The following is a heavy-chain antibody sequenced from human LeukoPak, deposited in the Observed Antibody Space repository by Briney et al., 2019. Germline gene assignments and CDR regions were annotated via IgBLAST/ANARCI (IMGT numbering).Heavy chain of an antibody. Sequence: ASVKVSCKASGYTFTSYAMHWVRQAPGQKLEWRGWINAGNGNTKYSQKFQGRVTITRDTSASTAYMELSSLRSEDTAVYYCARDYSGGSYFKPAEYFQHWGQGTLVTVSS. J-gene: IGHJ1*01. CDR2: INAGNGNT. CDR3: ARDYSGGSYFKPAEYFQH. CDR1: GYTFTSYA. V-gene: IGHV1-3*01. D-gene: IGHD1-26*01.